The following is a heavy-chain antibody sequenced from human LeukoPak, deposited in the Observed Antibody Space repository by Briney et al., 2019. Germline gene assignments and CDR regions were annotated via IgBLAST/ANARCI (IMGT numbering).Heavy chain of an antibody. J-gene: IGHJ1*01. D-gene: IGHD6-13*01. CDR3: ARAVSAAGSEYFQH. CDR1: GGTFSSYA. CDR2: IIPILGIA. Sequence: GASVKVSCKASGGTFSSYAISWVRQAPGQGLEWMGRIIPILGIANYAQKFQGRVTITADKSTSTAYMELSSLRSEDTAVYYCARAVSAAGSEYFQHWARAPWSPSPQ. V-gene: IGHV1-69*04.